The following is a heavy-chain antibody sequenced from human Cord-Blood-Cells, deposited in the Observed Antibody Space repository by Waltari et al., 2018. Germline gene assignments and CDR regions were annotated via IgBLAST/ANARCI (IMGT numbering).Heavy chain of an antibody. J-gene: IGHJ5*02. D-gene: IGHD1-7*01. CDR2: INHSGST. CDR3: ARGYNWNYNWFDP. V-gene: IGHV4-34*01. CDR1: GGSFSGYY. Sequence: QVQLQQWGAGLLKPSETLSLTCAVCGGSFSGYYWSWIRQPPGKGLEWIGEINHSGSTNYNPSLKRRVTISVDTSKNQFSLKLSSVTAADTAVYYCARGYNWNYNWFDPWGQGTLVTVSS.